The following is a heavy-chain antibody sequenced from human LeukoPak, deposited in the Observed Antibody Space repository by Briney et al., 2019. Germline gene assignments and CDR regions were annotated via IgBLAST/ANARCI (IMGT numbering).Heavy chain of an antibody. CDR1: GFTFSSYA. D-gene: IGHD5-12*01. CDR2: ISNSDGST. J-gene: IGHJ4*02. V-gene: IGHV3-23*01. CDR3: ATPGYSGYDYLVY. Sequence: TGGSLRLSCAASGFTFSSYAMSWVRQAPGKGLEWVSTISNSDGSTYYADSVKGRFTISRDNSKNTLYLQMNSLRAEDTAVYYCATPGYSGYDYLVYWGQGTLVTVSS.